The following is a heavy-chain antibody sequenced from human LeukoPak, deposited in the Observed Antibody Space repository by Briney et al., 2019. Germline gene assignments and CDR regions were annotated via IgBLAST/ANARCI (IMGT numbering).Heavy chain of an antibody. V-gene: IGHV4-61*01. Sequence: SETLSLTCTVSGVSVSSGSYYWSWIRQPPGKGLEWIGYIYYSGSTNYNPFLKSRVTISVDTSKNQFSLKLCSVAAADTAVYYCARGQWGIAPDYYYYYGMDVWGQGTTVTVSS. D-gene: IGHD6-13*01. CDR3: ARGQWGIAPDYYYYYGMDV. CDR1: GVSVSSGSYY. CDR2: IYYSGST. J-gene: IGHJ6*02.